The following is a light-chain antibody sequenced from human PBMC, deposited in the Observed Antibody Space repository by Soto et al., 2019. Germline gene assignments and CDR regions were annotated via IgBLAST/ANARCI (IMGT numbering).Light chain of an antibody. CDR3: QQSYSTPRT. J-gene: IGKJ1*01. V-gene: IGKV1-39*01. Sequence: DIQMTQSPSSLSASVGNRVTITCQASQDIATYLNWYQQKPGKAPKVLIYAASTLQSGVPSRFSGSGSGTDFTLTISTLQPEDFAAYYCQQSYSTPRTFGQGTKVDIK. CDR2: AAS. CDR1: QDIATY.